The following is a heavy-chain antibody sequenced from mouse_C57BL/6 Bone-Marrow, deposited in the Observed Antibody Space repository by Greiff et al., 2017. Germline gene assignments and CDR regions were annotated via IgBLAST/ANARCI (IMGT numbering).Heavy chain of an antibody. D-gene: IGHD1-1*01. J-gene: IGHJ2*01. CDR2: IDPSDSET. CDR3: ARGDYYGSEYFDY. CDR1: GYTFTSYW. V-gene: IGHV1-52*01. Sequence: QVQLQQPGAELVRPGSSVKLSCKASGYTFTSYWMHWVKQRPIQGLEWIGNIDPSDSETHYNQKFKDKATLTVDKSSSPAYMQLSSLTSEDSAVYSCARGDYYGSEYFDYWGQGTTLTVSS.